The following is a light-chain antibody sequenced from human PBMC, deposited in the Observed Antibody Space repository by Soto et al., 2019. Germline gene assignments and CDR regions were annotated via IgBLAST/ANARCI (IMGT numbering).Light chain of an antibody. Sequence: EIVMTQSPATLSVSPGERVTLSCRASQSITSTLAWYQQKPGQAPRLLIYGASARAAGVPDRFSVSGSGTDFNLTISSLQSEDVAVYYCQQFSNNHWPPYTFGQGTQLEIK. J-gene: IGKJ2*01. V-gene: IGKV3-15*01. CDR1: QSITST. CDR3: QQFSNNHWPPYT. CDR2: GAS.